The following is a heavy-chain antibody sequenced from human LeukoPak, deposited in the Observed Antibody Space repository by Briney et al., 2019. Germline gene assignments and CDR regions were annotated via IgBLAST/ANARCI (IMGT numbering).Heavy chain of an antibody. CDR3: ARPWIQLWFGWFDP. CDR1: GGSFSGYY. D-gene: IGHD5-18*01. Sequence: SETLSLTCAVYGGSFSGYYWSWIRQPPGKGLEWIGEINHSGSTNYNPSLKSRVTISVDTSKNQFSLKLSSVTAADTAVYYCARPWIQLWFGWFDPWGQGTLVTVSS. V-gene: IGHV4-34*01. J-gene: IGHJ5*02. CDR2: INHSGST.